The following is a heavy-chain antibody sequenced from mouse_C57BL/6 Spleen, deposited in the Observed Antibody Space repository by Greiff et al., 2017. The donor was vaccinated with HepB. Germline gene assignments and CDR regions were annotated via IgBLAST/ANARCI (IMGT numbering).Heavy chain of an antibody. CDR1: GYTFTDYY. Sequence: VKLMESGAELVRPGASVKLSCKASGYTFTDYYINWVKQRPGQGLEWIARIYPGSGNTYYNEKFKGKATLTAEKSSSTAYMQLSSLTSEDSAVYFCARESITTVVRYYAMDYWGQGTSVTVSS. CDR2: IYPGSGNT. J-gene: IGHJ4*01. D-gene: IGHD1-1*01. V-gene: IGHV1-76*01. CDR3: ARESITTVVRYYAMDY.